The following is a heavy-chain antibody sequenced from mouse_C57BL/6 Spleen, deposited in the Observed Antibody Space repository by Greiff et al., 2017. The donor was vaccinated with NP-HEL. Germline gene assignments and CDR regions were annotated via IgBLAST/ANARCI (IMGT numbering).Heavy chain of an antibody. V-gene: IGHV5-17*01. CDR3: ASYYYYAMDY. D-gene: IGHD2-1*01. Sequence: EVKVEESGGGLVKPGGSLKLSCAASGFTFSDYGMHWVRQAPEKGLEWVAYISSGSSTIYYADKVKGRFTISRDNATNTLFLQMTSLRSEDTAMYYCASYYYYAMDYWGQGTSVTVSS. J-gene: IGHJ4*01. CDR2: ISSGSSTI. CDR1: GFTFSDYG.